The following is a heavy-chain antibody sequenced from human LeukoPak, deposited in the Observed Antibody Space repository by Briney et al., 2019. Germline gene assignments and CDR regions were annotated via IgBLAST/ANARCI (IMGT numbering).Heavy chain of an antibody. CDR3: AXGPYCSSTSXYTPYFXY. V-gene: IGHV3-43D*03. Sequence: PGGSLRLSCAASGFTFDDYAMHWVRQAPGKGLEWVSLISWDGGSTYYADSVKGRFTISRDNSKNSLYLQMNSLRAEDTALYYCAXGPYCSSTSXYTPYFXYWGQGTLVXVSS. CDR2: ISWDGGST. J-gene: IGHJ4*02. CDR1: GFTFDDYA. D-gene: IGHD2-2*02.